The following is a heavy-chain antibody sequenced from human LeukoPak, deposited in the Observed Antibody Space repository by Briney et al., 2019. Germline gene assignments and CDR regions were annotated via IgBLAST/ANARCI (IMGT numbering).Heavy chain of an antibody. CDR1: GYIFTDYY. J-gene: IGHJ5*02. CDR2: INPSGGST. V-gene: IGHV1-46*01. D-gene: IGHD2-15*01. Sequence: ASVKVPCKASGYIFTDYYMHWVRQAPGQGLEWMGIINPSGGSTSHAQKFQGRVTMTRDMSTSTVYMELSSLRSEDTAVYYCARLVVAATSWFDPWGQGTLVTVSS. CDR3: ARLVVAATSWFDP.